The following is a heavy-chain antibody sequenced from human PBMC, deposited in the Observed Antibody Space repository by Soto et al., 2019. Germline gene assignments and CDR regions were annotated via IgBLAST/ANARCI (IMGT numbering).Heavy chain of an antibody. J-gene: IGHJ4*02. CDR2: MNPYNGNT. CDR3: ARGPGDLGYFDY. V-gene: IGHV1-8*01. CDR1: GYTFTNYD. Sequence: ASVKVSCKASGYTFTNYDINGVLQAPGHWLEWMGCMNPYNGNTGYAQNFQGRVTLTRNTSISTAYMELSSLRSEDTAVYYCARGPGDLGYFDYWGQGALVTVSS. D-gene: IGHD3-10*01.